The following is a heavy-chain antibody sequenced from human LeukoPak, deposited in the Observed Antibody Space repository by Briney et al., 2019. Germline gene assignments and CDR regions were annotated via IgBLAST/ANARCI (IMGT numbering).Heavy chain of an antibody. CDR3: ARVPLRFLEPFDY. CDR1: GGSFIGYY. J-gene: IGHJ4*02. D-gene: IGHD3-3*01. CDR2: INHSGGA. Sequence: SETLSLTCAVYGGSFIGYYWSWIRQPPGKGLGWIGEINHSGGANYNPSLKSRVTTSADTSKSQFSLKLGSVTAADTAVYYCARVPLRFLEPFDYWGQGTLVTVSS. V-gene: IGHV4-34*01.